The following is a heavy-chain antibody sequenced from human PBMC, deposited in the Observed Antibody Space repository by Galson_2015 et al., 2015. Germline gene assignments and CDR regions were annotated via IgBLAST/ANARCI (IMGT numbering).Heavy chain of an antibody. CDR1: GFTFSSYA. Sequence: SLRLSCAASGFTFSSYAMSWVRQAPGKGLEWVSAISGSGGSTYYADSVKGRFTISGDNSKNTLYLQMNSLRAEDTAVYYCANSGGMGSGYDLYYFDYWGQGTLVTVSS. V-gene: IGHV3-23*01. CDR3: ANSGGMGSGYDLYYFDY. J-gene: IGHJ4*02. CDR2: ISGSGGST. D-gene: IGHD5-12*01.